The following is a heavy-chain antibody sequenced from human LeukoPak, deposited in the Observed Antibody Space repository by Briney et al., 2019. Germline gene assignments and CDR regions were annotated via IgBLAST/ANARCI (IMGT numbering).Heavy chain of an antibody. V-gene: IGHV3-21*01. CDR1: GFTFSSYS. D-gene: IGHD6-13*01. Sequence: PGGSLRLSCAASGFTFSSYSMNWVRQAPGKGLEWVSSISSSSSYIYYADSGKGRFTISRDNPKTSLSLQMTSLSPEATAVYYCARAAGVTQQLAIIDYWGQRTLVTVSS. CDR2: ISSSSSYI. J-gene: IGHJ4*02. CDR3: ARAAGVTQQLAIIDY.